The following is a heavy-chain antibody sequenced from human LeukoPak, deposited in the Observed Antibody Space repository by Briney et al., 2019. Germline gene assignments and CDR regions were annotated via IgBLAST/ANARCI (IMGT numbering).Heavy chain of an antibody. D-gene: IGHD3-16*02. CDR1: GGSISSGGYY. V-gene: IGHV4-31*03. J-gene: IGHJ4*02. CDR3: ARGSPYDYIWGSYRPHFFDY. Sequence: PSETLFLTCTVSGGSISSGGYYWSWIRQHPGKGLEWNGYIYYSGSTYYNPSLKSRVTISVDTSKNQFSLKLSSVTAADTAVYYCARGSPYDYIWGSYRPHFFDYWGQGTLVTVSS. CDR2: IYYSGST.